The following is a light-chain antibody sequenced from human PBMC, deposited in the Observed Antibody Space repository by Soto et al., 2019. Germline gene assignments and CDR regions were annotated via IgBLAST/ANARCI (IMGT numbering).Light chain of an antibody. J-gene: IGKJ1*01. CDR2: AAS. CDR1: QSISRY. Sequence: DLQMTQSPSSLSASVGDRVTITCRASQSISRYLNWYQQKPGKAPKLLIYAASSLQSGVPSRFSGSGSGTDFTLPISSLQPEDFATYYCQQSYSTPPWTFGQGTKVEIK. CDR3: QQSYSTPPWT. V-gene: IGKV1-39*01.